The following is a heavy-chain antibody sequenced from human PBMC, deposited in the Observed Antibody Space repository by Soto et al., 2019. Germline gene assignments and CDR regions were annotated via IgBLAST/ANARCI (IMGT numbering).Heavy chain of an antibody. J-gene: IGHJ5*02. Sequence: SQTLSLTCAISGDSVSSNTASWNWIRQSPSRGLEWLGRTYFRSKWYNDYGVSVKSRIIINPDTSNNQFSLQLNSVTPEDTAVYFCAKGDNLGPKTGYAFDPWGQGIMVTVS. CDR1: GDSVSSNTAS. CDR2: TYFRSKWYN. D-gene: IGHD5-12*01. V-gene: IGHV6-1*01. CDR3: AKGDNLGPKTGYAFDP.